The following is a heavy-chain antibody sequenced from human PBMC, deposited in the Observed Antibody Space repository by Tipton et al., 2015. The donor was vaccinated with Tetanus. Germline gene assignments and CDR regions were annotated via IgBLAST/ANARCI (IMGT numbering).Heavy chain of an antibody. CDR1: GFTFSSYA. V-gene: IGHV3-23*01. J-gene: IGHJ4*02. CDR2: ISGSGGST. CDR3: AKSSKWFGELRAGSYYFDY. Sequence: SLRLSCAASGFTFSSYAMSWVRQAPGKGLEWVSAISGSGGSTYYADSVKGRFTISRDNSKNSLYLQMNSLRAEDTALYYCAKSSKWFGELRAGSYYFDYWGQGTLVTVSS. D-gene: IGHD3-10*01.